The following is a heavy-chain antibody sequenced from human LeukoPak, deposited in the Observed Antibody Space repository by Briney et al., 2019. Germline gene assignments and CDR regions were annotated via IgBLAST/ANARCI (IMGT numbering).Heavy chain of an antibody. Sequence: GGSLRLSRAASGFTFSTYCMTWVRQSPGKGLEWVANIKPDGGEKYFVDSVKGRFSISRDNAKNALYLEMNSLRAEDTAEYFCARERMYSGSGSTYPYYDYWGQGTLVTVSS. V-gene: IGHV3-7*01. J-gene: IGHJ4*02. D-gene: IGHD3-10*01. CDR1: GFTFSTYC. CDR3: ARERMYSGSGSTYPYYDY. CDR2: IKPDGGEK.